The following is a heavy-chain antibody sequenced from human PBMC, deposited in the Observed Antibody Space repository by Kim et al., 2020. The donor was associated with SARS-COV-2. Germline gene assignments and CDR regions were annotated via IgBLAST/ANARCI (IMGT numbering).Heavy chain of an antibody. V-gene: IGHV4-59*13. J-gene: IGHJ6*02. CDR3: ARGSLLTGRHYYYGMDV. D-gene: IGHD3-9*01. CDR1: GGSISSYY. Sequence: SETLSLTCTVSGGSISSYYWSWIRQPPGKGLEWIGYIYYSGSTNYNPSLKSRVTISVDTSKNQFSLKLSSVTAADTAVYYCARGSLLTGRHYYYGMDVWGQGTTVTVSS. CDR2: IYYSGST.